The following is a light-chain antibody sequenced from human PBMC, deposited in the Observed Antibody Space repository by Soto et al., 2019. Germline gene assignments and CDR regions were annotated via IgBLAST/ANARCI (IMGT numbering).Light chain of an antibody. J-gene: IGKJ1*01. V-gene: IGKV1-5*03. Sequence: DIQITQSPSTLSGSVGDRVTITCRASQTISSWLAWYQQTTGKAPKLLIYKASTLKSGVPSRFRGRGSGTEFTLTISRLQPDDFSTYYCQHYNSYSEAFGQGTKVDIK. CDR1: QTISSW. CDR2: KAS. CDR3: QHYNSYSEA.